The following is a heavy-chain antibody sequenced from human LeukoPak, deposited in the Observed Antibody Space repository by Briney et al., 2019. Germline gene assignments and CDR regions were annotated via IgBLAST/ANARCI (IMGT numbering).Heavy chain of an antibody. CDR3: ARQTDVIIVVTYFDY. CDR2: IYNSGNT. D-gene: IGHD5-12*01. J-gene: IGHJ4*02. V-gene: IGHV4-39*01. Sequence: SETLSLTCTVSGGSVSSRNYYWGWIRQPPGKGLEWIGSIYNSGNTYYNPSLKSRVTISADTSKNQVSLKLGSLTAADTAVYYCARQTDVIIVVTYFDYWGQGTQVTVSS. CDR1: GGSVSSRNYY.